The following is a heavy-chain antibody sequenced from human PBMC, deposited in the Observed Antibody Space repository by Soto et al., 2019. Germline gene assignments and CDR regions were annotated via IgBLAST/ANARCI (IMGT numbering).Heavy chain of an antibody. Sequence: SETLSLTCTVSGGSISSGDYYWSWIRQPPGKGLEWIGYMYNSGRTYYNPSLQSRVAISADTSQNQFSLKLSSVTAADTAVYYCARVLTTGYNYGFFDYWGPGTLGTVSS. V-gene: IGHV4-30-4*01. J-gene: IGHJ4*02. CDR3: ARVLTTGYNYGFFDY. CDR2: MYNSGRT. CDR1: GGSISSGDYY. D-gene: IGHD2-15*01.